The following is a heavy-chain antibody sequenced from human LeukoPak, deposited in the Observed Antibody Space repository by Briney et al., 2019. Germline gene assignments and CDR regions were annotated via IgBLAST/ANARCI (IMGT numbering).Heavy chain of an antibody. D-gene: IGHD5-12*01. J-gene: IGHJ4*02. CDR2: IDWDDDK. CDR3: ARTRATMRGFDY. V-gene: IGHV2-70*04. CDR1: GFSLSTSGMR. Sequence: SGPALVKPTQTLTLTRTFSGFSLSTSGMRVSWIRQPPGKALEWLARIDWDDDKFYSTSLKTRLTISKDTSKNQVVLTMTNMDPVDTATYYCARTRATMRGFDYWGQGTLVTVSS.